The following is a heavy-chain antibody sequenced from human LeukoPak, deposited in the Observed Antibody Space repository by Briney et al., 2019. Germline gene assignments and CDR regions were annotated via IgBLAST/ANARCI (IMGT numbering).Heavy chain of an antibody. CDR1: GFTFRNYY. D-gene: IGHD7-27*01. V-gene: IGHV3-11*04. Sequence: GGSLRLSCAASGFTFRNYYMSWIRQAPGKGLEWVSYVRSSGGTTYFTDSVKGRFTVSRDNAKNTLSLQMNSLRAEDTAVYYCARGHWGLDYGGEGTLVTVSS. J-gene: IGHJ4*02. CDR3: ARGHWGLDY. CDR2: VRSSGGTT.